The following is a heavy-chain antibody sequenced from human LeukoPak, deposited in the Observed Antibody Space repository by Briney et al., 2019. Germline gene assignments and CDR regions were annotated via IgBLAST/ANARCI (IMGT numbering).Heavy chain of an antibody. Sequence: SETLSLTCTVSGGSISSSSYYWGWIRQPPGKGLEWIGSIYYSGSTYYNPSLKSRVTISVDTSKNQFSLKLSSVTAADTAVYYCARGLVVPAAKSTYYYYYYMDVWGKGTTVTVSS. CDR3: ARGLVVPAAKSTYYYYYYMDV. J-gene: IGHJ6*03. D-gene: IGHD2-2*01. V-gene: IGHV4-39*07. CDR2: IYYSGST. CDR1: GGSISSSSYY.